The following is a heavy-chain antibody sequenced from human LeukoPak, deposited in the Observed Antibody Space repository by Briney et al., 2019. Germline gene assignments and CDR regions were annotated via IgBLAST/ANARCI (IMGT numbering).Heavy chain of an antibody. V-gene: IGHV4-30-4*08. CDR3: ARGQLEATSSWPFQH. J-gene: IGHJ1*01. CDR2: IYYSGST. D-gene: IGHD6-6*01. Sequence: PSQTLSLTCTVSGGSISSGDYYWSWIRQPPGKGLEWIGYIYYSGSTYYNPSLKSRVTISVDTSKNQFSLKLSSVTAADTAVYYCARGQLEATSSWPFQHWGQGTLVTVSS. CDR1: GGSISSGDYY.